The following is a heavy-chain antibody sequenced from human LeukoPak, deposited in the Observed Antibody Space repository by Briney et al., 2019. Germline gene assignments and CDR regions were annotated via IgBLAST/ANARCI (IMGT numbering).Heavy chain of an antibody. CDR3: ARGQSRSGSPYFDI. V-gene: IGHV3-21*01. Sequence: GGSLRLSRAASGFTFSSYSMNWVRQAPGKGLEWVSSISSSSSYIYYADSVKGRFTISRDNAKNSLYLQMNSLRAEDTAVYHCARGQSRSGSPYFDIWGQGTMVTVSS. D-gene: IGHD1-26*01. CDR2: ISSSSSYI. CDR1: GFTFSSYS. J-gene: IGHJ3*02.